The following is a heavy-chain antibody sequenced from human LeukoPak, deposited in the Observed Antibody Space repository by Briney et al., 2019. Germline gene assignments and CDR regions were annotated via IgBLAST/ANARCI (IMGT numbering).Heavy chain of an antibody. J-gene: IGHJ4*02. CDR1: GYTFTSYD. Sequence: ASVKVSCKASGYTFTSYDINWVRQATGQGLEWMGWMNPNSGNTGYAQKFQGRVTITRNTSISTAYMELSSLRSEDTAMYYCATGLGDIYYDSSGFERPLDYWGQGTLVTVSS. V-gene: IGHV1-8*03. D-gene: IGHD3-22*01. CDR2: MNPNSGNT. CDR3: ATGLGDIYYDSSGFERPLDY.